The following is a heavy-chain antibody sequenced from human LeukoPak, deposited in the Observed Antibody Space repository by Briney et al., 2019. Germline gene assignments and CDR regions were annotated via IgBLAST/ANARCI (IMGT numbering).Heavy chain of an antibody. Sequence: ASVKVSCKASGYTFTSYGISWVRQAPGQGLEWMGWISAYNGNTNYAQKLQGRVTMTTDTSTSTAYMELRSLRSGDTAVYYCAKGDQLLYRLSWFDPWGQGTLVTVSS. V-gene: IGHV1-18*01. CDR3: AKGDQLLYRLSWFDP. J-gene: IGHJ5*02. CDR2: ISAYNGNT. D-gene: IGHD2-2*02. CDR1: GYTFTSYG.